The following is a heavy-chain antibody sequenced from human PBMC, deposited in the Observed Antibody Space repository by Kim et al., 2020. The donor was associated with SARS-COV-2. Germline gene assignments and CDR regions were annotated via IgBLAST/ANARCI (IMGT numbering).Heavy chain of an antibody. J-gene: IGHJ1*01. Sequence: SETLSLTYTVSGGSISSYFWSWIRQPPGKGLEWVGYFYFSGSPNYNPSLKSRVTISGDTSKNQFSLKLYSVTAADTAVYYCARHDDRSSWPFQHWGQGTLVTVSS. CDR2: FYFSGSP. CDR3: ARHDDRSSWPFQH. V-gene: IGHV4-59*08. D-gene: IGHD6-13*01. CDR1: GGSISSYF.